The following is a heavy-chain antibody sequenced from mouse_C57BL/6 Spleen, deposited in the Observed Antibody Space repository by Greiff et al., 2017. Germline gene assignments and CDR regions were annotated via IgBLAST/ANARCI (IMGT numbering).Heavy chain of an antibody. V-gene: IGHV5-9*01. CDR1: GFTFSSYT. J-gene: IGHJ1*03. Sequence: EVHLVESGGGLVKPGGSLKLSCAASGFTFSSYTMSWVRQTPEKRLEWVATISGGGGNTYYPDSVKGRFTISRDNAKNTLYLQMSSLRSEDTALYYCARHEVLGLRWYFDVWGTGTTVTVSS. CDR2: ISGGGGNT. CDR3: ARHEVLGLRWYFDV. D-gene: IGHD2-4*01.